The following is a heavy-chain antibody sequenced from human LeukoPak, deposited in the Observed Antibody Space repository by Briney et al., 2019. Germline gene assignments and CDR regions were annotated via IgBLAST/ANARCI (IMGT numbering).Heavy chain of an antibody. CDR2: MNPNSGNT. D-gene: IGHD3-22*01. V-gene: IGHV1-8*03. CDR1: GYTFTSYD. CDR3: ARRGDYYDSSGYYYVYNY. Sequence: ASVKVSRKASGYTFTSYDINWVRQATGQGLEWMGWMNPNSGNTGYAQKFQGRVTITRNTSISTAYMELSSLRSEDTAVYYCARRGDYYDSSGYYYVYNYWGQGTLVTVSS. J-gene: IGHJ4*02.